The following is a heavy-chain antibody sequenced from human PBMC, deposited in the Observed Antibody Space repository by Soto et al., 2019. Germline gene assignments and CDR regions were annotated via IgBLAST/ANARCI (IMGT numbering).Heavy chain of an antibody. CDR3: AHCSSIVGAPAFDY. Sequence: KSGPKLVNHAPALTLTCTFSGFSLSTSGEGVGWVRQPPGKALEWLTLFYWDDDRSFNPYMMTRLTFTKNTSKNLVVLTFTNMDPEYTARYDWAHCSSIVGAPAFDYWGQGTLVTVSS. CDR2: FYWDDDR. CDR1: GFSLSTSGEG. J-gene: IGHJ4*02. V-gene: IGHV2-5*02. D-gene: IGHD1-26*01.